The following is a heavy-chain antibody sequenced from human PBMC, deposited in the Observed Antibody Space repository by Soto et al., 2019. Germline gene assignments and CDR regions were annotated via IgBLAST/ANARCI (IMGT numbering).Heavy chain of an antibody. CDR1: GYTFSTHA. J-gene: IGHJ6*02. CDR2: INGGTGQT. D-gene: IGHD3-16*01. Sequence: GASVKVSFKASGYTFSTHAMHWLRQAPGQSLEWMGWINGGTGQTKHSHRFQDRVSITRDTSASTAYMELSSLRSEDTAVYYCAWGKGMEENYYYYGLDIWGQGTTVTVSS. V-gene: IGHV1-3*01. CDR3: AWGKGMEENYYYYGLDI.